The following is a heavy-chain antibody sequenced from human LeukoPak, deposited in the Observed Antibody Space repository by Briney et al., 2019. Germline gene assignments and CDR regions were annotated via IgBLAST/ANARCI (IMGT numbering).Heavy chain of an antibody. D-gene: IGHD3-3*01. J-gene: IGHJ4*02. Sequence: PGGSLRLSCAASGFTFSSYSMNWVRQAPGKGLEWVSSISSSSSYIYYADSVKGRFTISRDNAKNSLYLQMNSLRAEDTAVYYCARGAEYDFWSGYSYYFDYWGQGTLVTVSS. V-gene: IGHV3-21*01. CDR3: ARGAEYDFWSGYSYYFDY. CDR1: GFTFSSYS. CDR2: ISSSSSYI.